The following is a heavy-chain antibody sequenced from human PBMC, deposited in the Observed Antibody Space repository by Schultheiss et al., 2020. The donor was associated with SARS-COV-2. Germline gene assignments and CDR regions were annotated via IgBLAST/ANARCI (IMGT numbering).Heavy chain of an antibody. J-gene: IGHJ4*02. CDR1: GYTFTSYD. CDR2: INPNSGGT. V-gene: IGHV1-2*02. D-gene: IGHD1-26*01. Sequence: ASVKVSCKASGYTFTSYDINWVRQATGQGLEWMGWINPNSGGTRYAQKFQGRVTMSRDTSISTVYVELSRLGSDDTAMYYCARVPWDQDYWGQGTLVTVSS. CDR3: ARVPWDQDY.